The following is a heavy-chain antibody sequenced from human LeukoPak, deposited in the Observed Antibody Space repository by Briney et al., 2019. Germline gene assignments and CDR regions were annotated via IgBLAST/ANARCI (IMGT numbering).Heavy chain of an antibody. V-gene: IGHV4-31*03. J-gene: IGHJ3*02. Sequence: PSETLSLTCTVSGGSISSGGYYWSWIRQHPGKGLEWIGYIYYSGSTYYNPSLKSRVTISVDTSKNQFSLKLSSVTAADTAVYYCARGILWFGEQKPDASDIWGQGTMVTVSS. CDR3: ARGILWFGEQKPDASDI. CDR1: GGSISSGGYY. CDR2: IYYSGST. D-gene: IGHD3-10*01.